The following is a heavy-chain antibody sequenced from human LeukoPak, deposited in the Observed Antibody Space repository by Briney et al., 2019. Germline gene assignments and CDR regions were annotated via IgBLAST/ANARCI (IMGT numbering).Heavy chain of an antibody. CDR1: GFTFSDYW. CDR2: FSSGSRTI. V-gene: IGHV3-48*04. J-gene: IGHJ4*02. Sequence: GGSLRLSCVASGFTFSDYWVNWVRQAPGRGLEWISYFSSGSRTIYYADSVKGRFTISRDNGDNSLYLLLNSLRADDTAVYFCARESITGHRDFDYWGQGTLITVPS. D-gene: IGHD1-20*01. CDR3: ARESITGHRDFDY.